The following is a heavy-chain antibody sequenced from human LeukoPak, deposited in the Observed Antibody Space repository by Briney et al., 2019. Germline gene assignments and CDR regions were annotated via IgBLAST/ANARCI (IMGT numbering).Heavy chain of an antibody. Sequence: GASVKVSCKASGYTFTSYGISWVRQAPGQGLEWMGRISAYNGNTNYAQKLQGRVTMTTDTSTSTAYMELRSLRSDDTAVYYCARGRYYYDSSGYLVVVGAFDIWGQGTMVTVSS. V-gene: IGHV1-18*01. CDR1: GYTFTSYG. D-gene: IGHD3-22*01. CDR3: ARGRYYYDSSGYLVVVGAFDI. CDR2: ISAYNGNT. J-gene: IGHJ3*02.